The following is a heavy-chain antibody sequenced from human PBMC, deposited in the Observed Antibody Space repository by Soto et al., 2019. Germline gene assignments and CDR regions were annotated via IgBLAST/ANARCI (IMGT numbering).Heavy chain of an antibody. D-gene: IGHD3-22*01. CDR1: GYTFTGYY. Sequence: ASVKVSCKASGYTFTGYYMHWVRQAPGQGLEWMGWINPNSGGTNYAQKFQGWVTMTRDTSISTAYMELSRLRSDDTAVYYCARDAGFYYYDSSGPVSYYFDYWGQGTLVTVSS. CDR2: INPNSGGT. V-gene: IGHV1-2*04. CDR3: ARDAGFYYYDSSGPVSYYFDY. J-gene: IGHJ4*02.